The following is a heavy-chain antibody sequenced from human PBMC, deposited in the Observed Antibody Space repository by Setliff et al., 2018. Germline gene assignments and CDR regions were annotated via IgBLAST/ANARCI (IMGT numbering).Heavy chain of an antibody. Sequence: SVKVSCKASGGIFSSYAISWVRQAPGQGLEWLGGISPIFGTANYAHKFQGRVTITEDESTSTAYMELSSLRSEDTAVYYCARLLPLVGPGGPFDYWGQGTLVTVSS. V-gene: IGHV1-69*13. CDR1: GGIFSSYA. CDR3: ARLLPLVGPGGPFDY. D-gene: IGHD3-16*01. CDR2: ISPIFGTA. J-gene: IGHJ4*02.